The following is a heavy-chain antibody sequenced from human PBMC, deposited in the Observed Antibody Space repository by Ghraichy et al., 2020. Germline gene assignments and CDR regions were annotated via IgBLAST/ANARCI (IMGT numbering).Heavy chain of an antibody. D-gene: IGHD4-17*01. Sequence: GGSLRLSCAASGFAFVSYGIHWVRQAPGKGLEWVAISSYDGSHQYYADSVKGRFSISRDNSKNTLYLQMNSLRAEDTAVYYCARDQRHSTVTTSPLYWGQGPLVTVSS. J-gene: IGHJ4*02. V-gene: IGHV3-33*05. CDR2: SSYDGSHQ. CDR1: GFAFVSYG. CDR3: ARDQRHSTVTTSPLY.